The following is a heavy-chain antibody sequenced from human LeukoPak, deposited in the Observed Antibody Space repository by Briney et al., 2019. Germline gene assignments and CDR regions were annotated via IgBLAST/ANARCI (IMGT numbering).Heavy chain of an antibody. V-gene: IGHV3-66*01. CDR3: AKGNKAVGGTIATFSY. CDR1: GFTVSRYY. J-gene: IGHJ4*02. CDR2: IYSGGTP. Sequence: GGSLRLSCAASGFTVSRYYMSWVRQAPGKGLEWVSVIYSGGTPFYPDPVKGRFTISRDNSKNTLYLQMNSLRAEDTAVYYCAKGNKAVGGTIATFSYWGQGTLVTVSS. D-gene: IGHD1-26*01.